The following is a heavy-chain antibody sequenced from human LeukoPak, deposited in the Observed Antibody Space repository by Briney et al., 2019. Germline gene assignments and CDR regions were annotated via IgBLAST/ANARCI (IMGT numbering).Heavy chain of an antibody. D-gene: IGHD6-13*01. Sequence: SQTLSLTCTVSGGSISSGGYYWSWIRQPPGKGLEWIGYIYHSGSTYYNPSLKSRVTISVDRSKNQFSLKLSSVTAADTAVYYCARGGQQLVLYFDYWGQGTLVTVSS. CDR3: ARGGQQLVLYFDY. CDR1: GGSISSGGYY. V-gene: IGHV4-30-2*01. J-gene: IGHJ4*02. CDR2: IYHSGST.